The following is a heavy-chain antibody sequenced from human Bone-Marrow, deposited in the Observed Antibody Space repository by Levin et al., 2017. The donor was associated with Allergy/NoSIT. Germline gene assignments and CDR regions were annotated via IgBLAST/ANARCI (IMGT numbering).Heavy chain of an antibody. V-gene: IGHV4-39*01. D-gene: IGHD6-19*01. CDR2: IYFSGNT. CDR1: GASISNSNYY. J-gene: IGHJ3*02. CDR3: ASGTIVEAGTWVRFDM. Sequence: SETLSLICSVSGASISNSNYYWGWVRQPPGKGLEWIGSIYFSGNTYDNPSLKSRVIMSVDTSKNQFSLKLTSVTATDTAMYYCASGTIVEAGTWVRFDMWGQGTMVTVSS.